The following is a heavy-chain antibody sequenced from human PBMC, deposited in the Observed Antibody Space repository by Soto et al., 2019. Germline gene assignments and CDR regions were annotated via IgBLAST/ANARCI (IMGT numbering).Heavy chain of an antibody. D-gene: IGHD3-22*01. J-gene: IGHJ4*02. V-gene: IGHV1-18*04. CDR3: ARGYSSGYYYGGSDFDY. CDR1: GYTFTSYG. Sequence: ASVKVSCKASGYTFTSYGISWVRQAPGQGLVWMGWISAYNGNTNYAQKLQGRVTMTTDTSTSTAYMELGSLRSDDTAVYYCARGYSSGYYYGGSDFDYWGQGTLVTVSS. CDR2: ISAYNGNT.